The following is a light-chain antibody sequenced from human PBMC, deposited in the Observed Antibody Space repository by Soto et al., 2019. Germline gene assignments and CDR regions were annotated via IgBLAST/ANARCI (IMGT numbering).Light chain of an antibody. Sequence: EIVLTQSPGTLSLSPGERATLSCRASQSVSSSYLAWYQQKPGQAPRLLIYGASSRATGIPDGLSGSGSGTYLALTISRLEHQEFAVYYCQLYGSSPPNTFGQGTKLASK. CDR2: GAS. J-gene: IGKJ2*01. CDR3: QLYGSSPPNT. CDR1: QSVSSSY. V-gene: IGKV3-20*01.